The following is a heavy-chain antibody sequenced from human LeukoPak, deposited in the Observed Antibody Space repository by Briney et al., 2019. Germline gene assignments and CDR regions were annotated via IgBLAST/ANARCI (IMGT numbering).Heavy chain of an antibody. V-gene: IGHV4-39*02. D-gene: IGHD3-22*01. CDR3: AREYYYDSSGYRY. J-gene: IGHJ4*02. CDR1: GGSISSSSYY. CDR2: IYYSGST. Sequence: SETLSLTCTVSGGSISSSSYYWGWIRQPPGKGLEWIGSIYYSGSTYYNPSLKSRVTISVDTSKNQFSLKLSSVTAADRAVYYCAREYYYDSSGYRYWGQGTLVTVSS.